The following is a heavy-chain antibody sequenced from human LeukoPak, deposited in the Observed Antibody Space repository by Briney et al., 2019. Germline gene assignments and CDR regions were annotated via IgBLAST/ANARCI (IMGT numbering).Heavy chain of an antibody. CDR3: ARHNSYYGSGSYPLPIHLPY. D-gene: IGHD3-10*01. CDR1: GCTFTTNS. Sequence: GGALDISCKASGCTFTTNSIGWVRQMPGKGLEWMGIIYPSDSNTRYSPSFQGQVTISADKSISTAYLQWSSLKASDTAMYYCARHNSYYGSGSYPLPIHLPYWGQGTLVTVSS. J-gene: IGHJ4*02. CDR2: IYPSDSNT. V-gene: IGHV5-51*01.